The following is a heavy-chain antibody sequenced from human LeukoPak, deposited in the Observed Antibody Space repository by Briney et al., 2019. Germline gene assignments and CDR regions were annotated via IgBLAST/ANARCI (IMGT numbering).Heavy chain of an antibody. CDR1: GFTFSSYS. Sequence: GGSLRLSCAASGFTFSSYSMNWVRQAPGKGLEWVSSISSSSSYIYYADSVKGRFTISRDNAKNSLYLQMNSLRAEDTAVYYCATKPRVTTVDYWGQGTLVTVS. CDR2: ISSSSSYI. D-gene: IGHD4-17*01. J-gene: IGHJ4*02. V-gene: IGHV3-21*01. CDR3: ATKPRVTTVDY.